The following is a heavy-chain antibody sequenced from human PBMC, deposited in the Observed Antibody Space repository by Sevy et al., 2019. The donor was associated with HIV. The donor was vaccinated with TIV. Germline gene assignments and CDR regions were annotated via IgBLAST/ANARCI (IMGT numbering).Heavy chain of an antibody. CDR2: VKSKTEGGTT. Sequence: GGSLRLSCAASGFNFSNVWMSWIRQAPGKGLKGVGHVKSKTEGGTTDYAAPVRGRFAISRDDSKNTLYLEMTSLKTEDTAVYYCATGGSLFQHWGQGTLVTVSS. CDR3: ATGGSLFQH. D-gene: IGHD3-16*01. V-gene: IGHV3-15*01. CDR1: GFNFSNVW. J-gene: IGHJ1*01.